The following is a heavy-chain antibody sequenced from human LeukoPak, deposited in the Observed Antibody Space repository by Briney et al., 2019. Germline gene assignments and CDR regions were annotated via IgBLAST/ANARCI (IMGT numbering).Heavy chain of an antibody. CDR2: MHPNSGDT. CDR3: ARGRLNGNVDF. J-gene: IGHJ4*02. Sequence: GASVKVSCNTSGYTFTGYDINWVRQAAGQGFEWMGWMHPNSGDTGYAHNLQGRITITRDSSTATVFMELSSLRSEDTAMYYCARGRLNGNVDFWGQGTLVTVSS. V-gene: IGHV1-8*01. D-gene: IGHD1-20*01. CDR1: GYTFTGYD.